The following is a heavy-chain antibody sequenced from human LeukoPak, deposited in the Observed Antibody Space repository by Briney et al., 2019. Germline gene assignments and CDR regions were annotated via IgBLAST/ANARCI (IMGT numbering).Heavy chain of an antibody. CDR1: GDSINSLDL. Sequence: SETLSLTCTVSGDSINSLDLWSWDRQPPGKGLEWIGEMYLSGTTHSNPSVKSRVTISIDKSKNQFFLNLSSVTAADTAVYYCAGLVGRYSSGLYYYYFDYWGQRTLVTVSS. V-gene: IGHV4-4*02. J-gene: IGHJ4*02. CDR2: MYLSGTT. D-gene: IGHD3-22*01. CDR3: AGLVGRYSSGLYYYYFDY.